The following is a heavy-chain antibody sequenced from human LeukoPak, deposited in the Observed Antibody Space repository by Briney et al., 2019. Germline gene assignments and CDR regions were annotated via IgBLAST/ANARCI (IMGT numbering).Heavy chain of an antibody. J-gene: IGHJ6*03. CDR2: IYYSGSA. Sequence: PSETLSLTCTVSGGSISSYSWSWIRQPLGKGLEWIGYIYYSGSANYNHSLKSRVTISVDTSKIQFSLKPSSVTAADTAVYYCAREAHFWSGFSSAVYMDVWGKGTTVTVPS. CDR1: GGSISSYS. D-gene: IGHD3-3*02. V-gene: IGHV4-59*01. CDR3: AREAHFWSGFSSAVYMDV.